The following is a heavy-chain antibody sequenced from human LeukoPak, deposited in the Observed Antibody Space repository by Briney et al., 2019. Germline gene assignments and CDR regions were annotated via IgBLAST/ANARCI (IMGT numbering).Heavy chain of an antibody. V-gene: IGHV3-7*03. D-gene: IGHD2-2*01. CDR3: ARDQGSSTSCPDY. CDR1: GFTFTTYW. CDR2: IKQDGSEK. J-gene: IGHJ4*02. Sequence: GGSLRLSCAASGFTFTTYWMSWVRQAPGKGLEWMANIKQDGSEKYYVDSVKGRFTISRDNAKRSLYLQMNSLRAEDTALYHCARDQGSSTSCPDYWGQGTLVTVSS.